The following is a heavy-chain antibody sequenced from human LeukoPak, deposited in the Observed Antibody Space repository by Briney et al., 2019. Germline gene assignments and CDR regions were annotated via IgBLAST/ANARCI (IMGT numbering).Heavy chain of an antibody. Sequence: GASVKVSCKASGYTFTGYYMHWVRQAPGQGLEWMGWINPNSGGTNYAQKFQGRVTMTRDMSTSTVYMELSSLRPEDTAVYYCARDYGEREAFWRSNPGYYFDYWGQGTLVTVSS. CDR2: INPNSGGT. V-gene: IGHV1-2*02. CDR1: GYTFTGYY. CDR3: ARDYGEREAFWRSNPGYYFDY. J-gene: IGHJ4*02. D-gene: IGHD3-3*01.